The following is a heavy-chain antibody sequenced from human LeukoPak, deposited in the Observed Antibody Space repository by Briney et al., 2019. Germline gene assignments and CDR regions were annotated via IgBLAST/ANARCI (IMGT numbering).Heavy chain of an antibody. CDR2: IYSGGST. J-gene: IGHJ6*02. V-gene: IGHV3-66*01. CDR3: ARSSGSYWDYYGMDV. CDR1: GFTVSSNY. Sequence: GGSLRLSCAASGFTVSSNYMSWVRQAPGKGLEWVSVIYSGGSTYYADSVKGRFTISRDNSKNTLYLQMNSLRAEDTAVYYCARSSGSYWDYYGMDVWGQGTTVTVSS. D-gene: IGHD1-26*01.